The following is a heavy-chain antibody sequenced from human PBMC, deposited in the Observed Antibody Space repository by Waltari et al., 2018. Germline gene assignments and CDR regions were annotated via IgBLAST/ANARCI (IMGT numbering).Heavy chain of an antibody. CDR2: AYYTGRT. CDR1: GDSINNHH. V-gene: IGHV4-59*11. J-gene: IGHJ3*02. D-gene: IGHD3-9*01. CDR3: ARDLGGFNHFDWFLSI. Sequence: QVQLQESGPGLVKPSETLSLTCTVSGDSINNHHWAWIRQPPGKGLEWIGYAYYTGRTNYNPSLRSRLTISVDTSKNQFSLNLNSVTAADTAVYYCARDLGGFNHFDWFLSIWGPGTMVTVSS.